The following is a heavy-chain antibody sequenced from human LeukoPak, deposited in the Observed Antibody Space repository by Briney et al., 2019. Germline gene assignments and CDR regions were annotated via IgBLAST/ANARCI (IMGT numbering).Heavy chain of an antibody. V-gene: IGHV4-34*01. D-gene: IGHD2-8*02. CDR3: ARLRVVPAIDL. CDR2: INHSVST. Sequence: SDTLSLTCALYGGSFSGHYWSWIRQPPGNGLEWIGEINHSVSTNSNPSLKSRVTISVDTSKNQFSLKLSSVTAADTAVYYCARLRVVPAIDLWGEGPMVTVSS. J-gene: IGHJ3*01. CDR1: GGSFSGHY.